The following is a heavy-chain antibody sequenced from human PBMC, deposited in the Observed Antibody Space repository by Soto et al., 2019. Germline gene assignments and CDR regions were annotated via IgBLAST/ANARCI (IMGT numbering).Heavy chain of an antibody. D-gene: IGHD3-22*01. J-gene: IGHJ4*02. CDR1: GYTFTSYA. V-gene: IGHV1-3*05. CDR2: INAGNGNT. Sequence: QVQLVQSGAEEKKPGASVKVSCKASGYTFTSYAMHWVRQAPGQRLEWMGWINAGNGNTKYSQKFQGRVTITRDTAASTAYMELSSLRSEDTAVYYCARGSGPMIEWHWGQGTLVTVSS. CDR3: ARGSGPMIEWH.